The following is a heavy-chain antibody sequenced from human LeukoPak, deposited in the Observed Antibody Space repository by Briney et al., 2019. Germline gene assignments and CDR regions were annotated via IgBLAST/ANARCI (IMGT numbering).Heavy chain of an antibody. CDR3: ARDRVVRGVIRFDP. V-gene: IGHV1-69*05. J-gene: IGHJ5*02. CDR1: GGTFSSYA. CDR2: IIPIFGTA. D-gene: IGHD3-10*01. Sequence: ASVKVSCKASGGTFSSYAISWVRQAPGQGLEWMGGIIPIFGTANFAQKFKGRVTITTDESTSTAYMELSSLRSEDTAVYYCARDRVVRGVIRFDPWGQGTLVTVSS.